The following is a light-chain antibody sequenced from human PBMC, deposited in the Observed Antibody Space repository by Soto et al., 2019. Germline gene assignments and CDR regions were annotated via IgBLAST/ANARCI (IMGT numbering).Light chain of an antibody. CDR3: QQYYRWPYT. V-gene: IGKV3-15*01. CDR2: GAS. J-gene: IGKJ2*01. CDR1: QSVSSN. Sequence: EIVMTQSPATLSVSPGERATLSCRASQSVSSNLGWYQQKPGQAPRLLIYGASTRATGIPARISGSGSGTEFTLTISSLQSEAFAVYYCQQYYRWPYTFGQGTKLEIK.